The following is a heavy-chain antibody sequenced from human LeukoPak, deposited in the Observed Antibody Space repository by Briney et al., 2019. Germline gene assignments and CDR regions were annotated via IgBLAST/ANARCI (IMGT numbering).Heavy chain of an antibody. Sequence: GGSPRLSCAASGFTFSTYWMHWGRQAPGKGLVWFSRINIYGRGTSYADSVNGRFTISRDNAKNTLYLQMNSLRAEDTAVYYCARDKNDLNWFDPWGQGTWVTVSS. D-gene: IGHD1-1*01. CDR1: GFTFSTYW. V-gene: IGHV3-74*01. CDR3: ARDKNDLNWFDP. J-gene: IGHJ5*02. CDR2: INIYGRGT.